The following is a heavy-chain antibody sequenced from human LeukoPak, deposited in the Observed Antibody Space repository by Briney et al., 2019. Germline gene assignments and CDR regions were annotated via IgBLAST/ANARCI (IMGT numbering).Heavy chain of an antibody. Sequence: SETLSLTCGVSGGSITSTNYWTWVRQPPGKGLEWIGEVNLQGSANYNPSLMGRVAISVDMSENHISLQLTSVTAADTAVYYCARDRVVRGVIYYYYGMDVWGQGTTVTVSS. CDR3: ARDRVVRGVIYYYYGMDV. J-gene: IGHJ6*02. V-gene: IGHV4-4*02. CDR1: GGSITSTNY. CDR2: VNLQGSA. D-gene: IGHD3-10*01.